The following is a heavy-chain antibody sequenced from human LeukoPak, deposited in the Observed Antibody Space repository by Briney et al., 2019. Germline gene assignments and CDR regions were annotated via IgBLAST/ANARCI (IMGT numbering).Heavy chain of an antibody. D-gene: IGHD3-10*01. J-gene: IGHJ4*02. CDR3: ARVDSGSYYNGFDY. CDR1: GFTFSYYG. V-gene: IGHV3-33*01. Sequence: GGSLRLSCAASGFTFSYYGMRWVRQAPGKGLEWVAVIWYDGSHKYYADSVKGRITISRDNSKNTLYLQMHSLRAEDTAVYYCARVDSGSYYNGFDYWGQGTLVTVSS. CDR2: IWYDGSHK.